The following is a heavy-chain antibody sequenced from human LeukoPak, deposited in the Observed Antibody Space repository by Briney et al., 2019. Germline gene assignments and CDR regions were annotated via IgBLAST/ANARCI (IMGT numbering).Heavy chain of an antibody. CDR1: GGSFSGYY. V-gene: IGHV4-34*01. D-gene: IGHD5-18*01. Sequence: SETLSLTCAVYGGSFSGYYWSWIRQPPGKGLERIGEINHSGSTNYNPSLKSRVTISVDTSKNQFSLKLSSVTAADTAVYYCARGKRIGGYSYGSTPFDYWGQGTLVTVSS. J-gene: IGHJ4*02. CDR3: ARGKRIGGYSYGSTPFDY. CDR2: INHSGST.